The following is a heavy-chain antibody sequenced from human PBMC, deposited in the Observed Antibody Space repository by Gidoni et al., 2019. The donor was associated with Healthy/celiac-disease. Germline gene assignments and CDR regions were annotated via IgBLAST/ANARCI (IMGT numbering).Heavy chain of an antibody. J-gene: IGHJ4*02. CDR2: IWSDGSNK. CDR1: GFTFSGYG. V-gene: IGHV3-33*01. CDR3: ARDGVSGRDY. Sequence: QVQLGESGAGVVQPGRALRVSCAEHGFTFSGYGMHWVRQAPGKGLEWVALIWSDGSNKHYAASVKVRFTISIDNSKNPLYLQMNSLRAEYTAVYYCARDGVSGRDYWGQGTLVTVSS. D-gene: IGHD3-3*01.